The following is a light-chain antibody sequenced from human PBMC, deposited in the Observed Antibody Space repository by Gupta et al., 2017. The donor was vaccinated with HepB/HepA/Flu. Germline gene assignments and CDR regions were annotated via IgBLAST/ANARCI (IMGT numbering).Light chain of an antibody. CDR1: SSNIGAGYD. J-gene: IGLJ2*01. Sequence: QSVPTQPPSVSGAPGQRVTISCTGSSSNIGAGYDVHWYQQLPGTAPKLLIYGNTNRPSGVPDRFSGSKSGTSASLAITGLQAEDEADYYCPSYDSSLTGWVFGGGTKLTVL. CDR2: GNT. V-gene: IGLV1-40*01. CDR3: PSYDSSLTGWV.